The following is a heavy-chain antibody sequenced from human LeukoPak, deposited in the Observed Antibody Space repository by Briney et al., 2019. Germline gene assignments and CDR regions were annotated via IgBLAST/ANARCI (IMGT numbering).Heavy chain of an antibody. CDR3: AKDRGYYRAFDY. D-gene: IGHD1-26*01. CDR2: ISGSGGST. V-gene: IGHV3-23*01. CDR1: GFTFSSYA. Sequence: GGSLRLSCAASGFTFSSYAMSWVRQAPGKGLEWVSAISGSGGSTYYADSAKGRFTISRDNSKNTLYLQMNSLRAEDTAVYYCAKDRGYYRAFDYWGQGTLVTVSS. J-gene: IGHJ4*02.